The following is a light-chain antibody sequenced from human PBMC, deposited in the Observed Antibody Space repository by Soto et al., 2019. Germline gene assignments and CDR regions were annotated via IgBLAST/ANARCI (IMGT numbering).Light chain of an antibody. J-gene: IGKJ2*01. CDR1: QSVSSSY. CDR2: GAS. V-gene: IGKV3D-20*02. Sequence: EIVLTQSPGTLSLSPGERATLSCRASQSVSSSYLAWYQQKPGQAPRLLIYGASTRAAGIPDRFSGSGSGTDFTLTITRLEPEDSAVYYCQLRSNWPPYTFGQGTKVDIK. CDR3: QLRSNWPPYT.